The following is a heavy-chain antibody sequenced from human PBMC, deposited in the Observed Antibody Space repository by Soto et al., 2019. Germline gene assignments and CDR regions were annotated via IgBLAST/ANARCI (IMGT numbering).Heavy chain of an antibody. CDR1: GFTFSSYW. J-gene: IGHJ6*03. CDR3: ARDSRRTERYYYYYMDV. D-gene: IGHD1-1*01. CDR2: IKQDGSEK. Sequence: GGSLRLSCAASGFTFSSYWMSWVRQAPGKGLEWVANIKQDGSEKYYVDSVKGRFTISRDNAKNSLYLQMNSLRAEDTAVYYCARDSRRTERYYYYYMDVWGKGTTVTVSS. V-gene: IGHV3-7*01.